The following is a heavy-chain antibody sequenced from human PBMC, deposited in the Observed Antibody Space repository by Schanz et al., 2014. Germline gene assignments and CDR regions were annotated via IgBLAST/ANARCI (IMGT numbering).Heavy chain of an antibody. V-gene: IGHV4-59*01. D-gene: IGHD6-13*01. CDR2: IYHTGMT. J-gene: IGHJ4*02. CDR1: GGFINAFY. CDR3: AREEGSTWYTQHFAF. Sequence: QALLQESGPGLVKPSGTLSLTCSVSGGFINAFYWSWIRQPPGKGLEWIGYIYHTGMTNYNPSLKSRVTLSVDTSKNQFSLQLRSVSAADTAVYYCAREEGSTWYTQHFAFWGLGTLVTVSS.